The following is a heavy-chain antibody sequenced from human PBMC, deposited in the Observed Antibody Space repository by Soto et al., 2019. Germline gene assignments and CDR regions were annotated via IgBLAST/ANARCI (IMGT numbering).Heavy chain of an antibody. CDR3: ARKRWLVGGGTYYFDY. Sequence: EVQLVESGGGLVQPGGSLRLSCAASGFTFSMHSMNWVRQAPGKGLEWVSYISSRGTTIYYADSLKGRFTISRDNARNSLYLQMNSLRDDDTAVYYCARKRWLVGGGTYYFDYWGQGTLVTVSS. CDR1: GFTFSMHS. J-gene: IGHJ4*02. CDR2: ISSRGTTI. D-gene: IGHD6-19*01. V-gene: IGHV3-48*02.